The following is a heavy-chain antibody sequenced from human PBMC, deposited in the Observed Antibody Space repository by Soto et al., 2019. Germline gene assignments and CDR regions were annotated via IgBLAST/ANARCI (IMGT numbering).Heavy chain of an antibody. D-gene: IGHD3-10*01. J-gene: IGHJ2*01. V-gene: IGHV3-30-3*01. Sequence: QEQLVESGGGVVQPGRSLRLSWAASGFALTPYAMNWVRQAPGKGMEWVAIISYDGSYRSYGDSVKGRFTISRDNSENSLYLPMDTLRSEDTAVYYCARDWDRGVVSYRWKFDLCSRGTLVTVSS. CDR3: ARDWDRGVVSYRWKFDL. CDR2: ISYDGSYR. CDR1: GFALTPYA.